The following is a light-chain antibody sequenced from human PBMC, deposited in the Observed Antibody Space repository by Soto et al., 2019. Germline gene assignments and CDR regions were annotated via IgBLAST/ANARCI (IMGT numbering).Light chain of an antibody. CDR1: QGINHY. J-gene: IGKJ3*01. CDR2: ATS. Sequence: DIQMTQSPSSLSASVGDRVTITCRASQGINHYLAWFQQKPGKVPKLLIYATSTLQSGVPSRFSGSGFGTDFTLTISGLQTEDVATYYCQKHNSAPLFLGPGTKVESK. CDR3: QKHNSAPLF. V-gene: IGKV1-27*01.